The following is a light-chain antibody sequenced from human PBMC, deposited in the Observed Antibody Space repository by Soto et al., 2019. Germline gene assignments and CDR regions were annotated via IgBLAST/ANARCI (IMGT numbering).Light chain of an antibody. V-gene: IGLV2-14*01. J-gene: IGLJ1*01. CDR2: EVS. CDR3: SSHTTTGTLQV. Sequence: QSVLTQPASVSGSPGQSITISCTGTSSDVGGYNHVSWYQQHPGKAPQLMIYEVSKRPSGVSDRFSGSKSGYRASLTISGLQAEDEADYYCSSHTTTGTLQVFGTGTKLTVL. CDR1: SSDVGGYNH.